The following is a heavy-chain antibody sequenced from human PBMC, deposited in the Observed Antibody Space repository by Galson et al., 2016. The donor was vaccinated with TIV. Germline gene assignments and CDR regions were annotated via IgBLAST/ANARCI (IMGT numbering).Heavy chain of an antibody. CDR3: AKVPSSGFSYYYGWDV. CDR1: GFTFSSHA. J-gene: IGHJ6*02. CDR2: ISGSGATT. V-gene: IGHV3-23*01. D-gene: IGHD3-10*01. Sequence: SLRLSCAASGFTFSSHAMTWVRQAPGKGLEWVSAISGSGATTHCADSVKGRFTISRDNSKNTLYVQMDSLRAEDTALYYCAKVPSSGFSYYYGWDVWGQGTTVTVS.